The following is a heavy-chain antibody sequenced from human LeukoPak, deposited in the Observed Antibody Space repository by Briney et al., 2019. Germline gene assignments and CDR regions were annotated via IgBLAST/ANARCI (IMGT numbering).Heavy chain of an antibody. V-gene: IGHV7-4-1*02. CDR1: GYTFTSYA. J-gene: IGHJ4*02. CDR3: ARDQSIAAGEGFDY. D-gene: IGHD6-13*01. CDR2: INTNTGNP. Sequence: ASVKVSCKASGYTFTSYAMNWVRQAPGQGLEWMGWINTNTGNPTYAQGFTGRFVFSLDTSVSTAYLQISSLKAEDTAVHYCARDQSIAAGEGFDYWGQGTLVTVSS.